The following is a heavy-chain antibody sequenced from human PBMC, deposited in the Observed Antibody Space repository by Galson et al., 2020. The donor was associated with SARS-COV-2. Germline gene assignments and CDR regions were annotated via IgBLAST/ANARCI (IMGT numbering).Heavy chain of an antibody. Sequence: PGGSLRLSCAASGFTFSSYAMNWVRQAPGKGLEWVSTISGSGESTYYADSVKGRFTISRDNSKNILYLHMNSLRAEDTAVYYCAKAAWFEKLLSPLDYWGQGTLVTVS. CDR3: AKAAWFEKLLSPLDY. CDR2: ISGSGEST. J-gene: IGHJ4*02. V-gene: IGHV3-23*01. D-gene: IGHD3-10*01. CDR1: GFTFSSYA.